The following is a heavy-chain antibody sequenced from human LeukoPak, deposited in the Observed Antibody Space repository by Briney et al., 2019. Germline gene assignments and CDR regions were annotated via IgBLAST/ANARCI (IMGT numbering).Heavy chain of an antibody. CDR2: INHSGST. D-gene: IGHD6-6*01. Sequence: KASETLSLTCAVYGGSFSGYYWSWIRQPPGKGLEWIGEINHSGSTNYNPSLKSRVTISVDTSKNQFSLKLSSVTAADTAVYYCARSGIAARLSEYYYYGMDVWGQGTTVTVSS. CDR1: GGSFSGYY. CDR3: ARSGIAARLSEYYYYGMDV. J-gene: IGHJ6*02. V-gene: IGHV4-34*01.